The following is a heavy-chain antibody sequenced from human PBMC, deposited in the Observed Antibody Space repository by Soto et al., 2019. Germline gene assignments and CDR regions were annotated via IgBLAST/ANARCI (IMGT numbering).Heavy chain of an antibody. CDR1: GGTFSSYA. J-gene: IGHJ4*02. Sequence: GASVKVSCKASGGTFSSYAISWVRQAPGQGLEWMGGIIPIFGTANYAQKFQGRVTITADKSTSTAYMELSSLRSEDTAVYYCARVGAYCGGDCSLDIDSWGQGTLVTVSS. V-gene: IGHV1-69*06. CDR3: ARVGAYCGGDCSLDIDS. CDR2: IIPIFGTA. D-gene: IGHD2-21*02.